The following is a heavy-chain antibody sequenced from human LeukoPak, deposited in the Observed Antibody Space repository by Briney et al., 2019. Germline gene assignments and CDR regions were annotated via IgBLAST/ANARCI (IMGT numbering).Heavy chain of an antibody. CDR2: IRYDGSNK. J-gene: IGHJ6*03. D-gene: IGHD3-3*01. CDR1: GFTFSSYG. V-gene: IGHV3-30*02. Sequence: GGSLRLSCAASGFTFSSYGMHWVRQAPGKGLEWVAFIRYDGSNKYYADSVKGRFTISRDNSKNTLYLQMNSLRAEDTAVYYCAKDYNLEWLLDYYYYMDVWGKGTTVTVSS. CDR3: AKDYNLEWLLDYYYYMDV.